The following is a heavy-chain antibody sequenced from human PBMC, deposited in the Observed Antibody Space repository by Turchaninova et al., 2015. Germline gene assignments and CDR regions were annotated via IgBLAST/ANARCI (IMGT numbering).Heavy chain of an antibody. CDR2: INPDSGGT. CDR1: CYTFPNYY. D-gene: IGHD2-21*01. CDR3: ARDLSLCSGGDCYPMSEYLQH. V-gene: IGHV1-2*06. Sequence: QVQLVQSGAEVTTPGASMTVSCKTSCYTFPNYYRPWVRQAPGQGLEWMGRINPDSGGTNYAQKCQDRVTMTRDTSITTAYMELSSLRSDDTAVYYCARDLSLCSGGDCYPMSEYLQHWGQGTLVTVSS. J-gene: IGHJ1*01.